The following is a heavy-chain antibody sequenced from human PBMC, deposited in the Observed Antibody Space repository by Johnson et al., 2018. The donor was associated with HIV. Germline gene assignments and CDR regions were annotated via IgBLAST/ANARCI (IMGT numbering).Heavy chain of an antibody. CDR2: IRSDGTNK. V-gene: IGHV3-30*02. Sequence: QVQLVESGGGVVQPGGSLRLSCAAFGFTFSTYGIHWVRQAPGKGLEWVAFIRSDGTNKYYADFVKGRFSISRDNSKNTLYLQMNSLRAGDTAVYYCARGRASWELYDAFEIWGQGTMVIVSS. D-gene: IGHD1-26*01. J-gene: IGHJ3*02. CDR3: ARGRASWELYDAFEI. CDR1: GFTFSTYG.